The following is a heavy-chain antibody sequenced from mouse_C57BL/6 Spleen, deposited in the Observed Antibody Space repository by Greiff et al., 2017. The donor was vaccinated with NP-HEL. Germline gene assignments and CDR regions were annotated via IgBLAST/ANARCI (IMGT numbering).Heavy chain of an antibody. D-gene: IGHD1-1*01. V-gene: IGHV5-6*01. CDR1: GFTFSSYG. CDR2: ISSGGSYT. Sequence: LVESGGDLVKPGGSLKLSCAASGFTFSSYGMSWVRQTPDKRLEWVATISSGGSYTYYPDSVKGRFTISRDNALNTLYLQMSSLKSEDTAMYYCARQSITTVVATRYFDVWGTGTTVTVSS. CDR3: ARQSITTVVATRYFDV. J-gene: IGHJ1*03.